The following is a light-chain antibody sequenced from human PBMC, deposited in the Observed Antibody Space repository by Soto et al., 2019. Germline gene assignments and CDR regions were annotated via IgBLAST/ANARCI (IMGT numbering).Light chain of an antibody. J-gene: IGKJ1*01. CDR2: KAS. CDR1: QTISSW. CDR3: QHCNSPWR. Sequence: DSQFTQSPSLLSGTVRARFPIICRASQTISSWLAWYQQKPGKAPKLLIYKASTLETGAPSRFSGSGSGTEFTLTIRSLQPDEFATYYCQHCNSPWRFGQGTKVDIK. V-gene: IGKV1-5*03.